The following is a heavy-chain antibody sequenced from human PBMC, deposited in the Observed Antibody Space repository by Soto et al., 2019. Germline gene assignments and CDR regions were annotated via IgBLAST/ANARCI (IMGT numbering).Heavy chain of an antibody. D-gene: IGHD2-15*01. J-gene: IGHJ4*02. Sequence: QVQLVESGGGVVQPGRSLRLSCAASGFTFSSYAMHWVRQAPGKGLEWVAVISYDGSNKYYADSVKGRFTISRDNSKNTLYLQMNSLRAEDTAVYYCACVPSSSGRAHFDYWGQGTLVTVSS. CDR3: ACVPSSSGRAHFDY. CDR1: GFTFSSYA. CDR2: ISYDGSNK. V-gene: IGHV3-30-3*01.